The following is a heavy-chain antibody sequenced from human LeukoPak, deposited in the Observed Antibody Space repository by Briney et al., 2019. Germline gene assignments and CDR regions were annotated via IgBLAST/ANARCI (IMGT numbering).Heavy chain of an antibody. CDR3: AKLSPRGSEVVVITSFDY. CDR1: GFTFSSYA. CDR2: ISGSGGST. Sequence: GGSLRLSCAASGFTFSSYAMSWVRQAPGKGLEWVSAISGSGGSTYYADSVKGRFTISRDNSKNTLYLQMNSLRAEDTAVYYCAKLSPRGSEVVVITSFDYWGREPWSPSPQ. J-gene: IGHJ4*02. D-gene: IGHD3-22*01. V-gene: IGHV3-23*01.